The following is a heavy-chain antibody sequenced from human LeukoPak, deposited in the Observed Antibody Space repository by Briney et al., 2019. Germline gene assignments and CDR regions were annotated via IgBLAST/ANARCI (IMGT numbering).Heavy chain of an antibody. J-gene: IGHJ6*02. D-gene: IGHD2-15*01. CDR3: ARHDPVGYYQHGMDV. Sequence: SETLSLTCTVSGGSIGGYFWSCIRQPPGQGLEFIGYIYYTGATLYNPSLKSRVTMSVDTSKNQFSLKLSTVTAADTAVYYCARHDPVGYYQHGMDVWGQGTTVTVSS. CDR2: IYYTGAT. CDR1: GGSIGGYF. V-gene: IGHV4-59*08.